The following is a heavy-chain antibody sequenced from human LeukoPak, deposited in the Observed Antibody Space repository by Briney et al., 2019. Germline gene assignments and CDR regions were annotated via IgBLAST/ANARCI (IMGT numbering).Heavy chain of an antibody. CDR1: GFSVRTNY. D-gene: IGHD1/OR15-1a*01. CDR3: ARNKGSDY. V-gene: IGHV3-7*01. CDR2: IKQDGSEK. Sequence: GGSLRLSCAASGFSVRTNYMSWVRQAPGKGLEWVANIKQDGSEKYYVDSVKGRFTISRDNAKNSLYLQMNSLRAEDTAVYYCARNKGSDYWGQGTLVTVSS. J-gene: IGHJ4*02.